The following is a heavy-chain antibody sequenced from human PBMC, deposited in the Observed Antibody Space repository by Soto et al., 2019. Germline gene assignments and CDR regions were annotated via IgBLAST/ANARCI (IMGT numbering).Heavy chain of an antibody. Sequence: GGSLRLSCAASGFTFDDYAMHWVRQAPGKGLEWVSGISWNSGSIGYADSVKGRFTISRDNAKNSLYLQMNSLRAEDAALYYCAKDRRAGGDYSHWFDPWGQGTLVTVSS. J-gene: IGHJ5*02. CDR2: ISWNSGSI. CDR1: GFTFDDYA. V-gene: IGHV3-9*01. D-gene: IGHD4-17*01. CDR3: AKDRRAGGDYSHWFDP.